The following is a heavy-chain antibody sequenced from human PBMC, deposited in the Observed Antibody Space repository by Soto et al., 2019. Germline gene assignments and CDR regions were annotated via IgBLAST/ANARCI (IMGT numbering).Heavy chain of an antibody. CDR3: ARGAPYYYDSSGYPRYLYDY. J-gene: IGHJ4*02. D-gene: IGHD3-22*01. CDR2: ISSSSSTI. V-gene: IGHV3-48*02. CDR1: GFTFSSYS. Sequence: GSLRLSCAASGFTFSSYSMNWVRQAPGKGLEWVSYISSSSSTIYYADSVKGRFTISRDNAKNTLYLQMNSLRDEDTVVYYCARGAPYYYDSSGYPRYLYDYWGQGTLVTVSS.